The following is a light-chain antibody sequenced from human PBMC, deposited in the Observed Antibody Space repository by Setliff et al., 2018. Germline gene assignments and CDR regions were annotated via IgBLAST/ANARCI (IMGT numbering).Light chain of an antibody. J-gene: IGLJ1*01. CDR3: AAWDDSLNGQV. CDR1: SSNIGTNT. Sequence: QSVLTQPPSASGTPGQRVTISCSGNSSNIGTNTVNWCQQLPGMAPKLLIYRNDQRPSGVPDRFSGSKSGTAASLAISGLQSEDGADYYCAAWDDSLNGQVFGAGTKGTVL. CDR2: RND. V-gene: IGLV1-44*01.